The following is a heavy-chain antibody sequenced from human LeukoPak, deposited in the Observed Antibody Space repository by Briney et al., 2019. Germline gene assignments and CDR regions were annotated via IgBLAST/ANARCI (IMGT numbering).Heavy chain of an antibody. Sequence: GGSLRLSCAASGFTFSSYWMNWVRHAPGKGLGWVSRIVSDGSSTTYADSVKGRFSISRDNAKNTLYLQMNSLRVEDTAVYYCTKDEDTAMIDYWGQGTLVTVSS. D-gene: IGHD5-18*01. V-gene: IGHV3-74*01. J-gene: IGHJ4*02. CDR2: IVSDGSST. CDR3: TKDEDTAMIDY. CDR1: GFTFSSYW.